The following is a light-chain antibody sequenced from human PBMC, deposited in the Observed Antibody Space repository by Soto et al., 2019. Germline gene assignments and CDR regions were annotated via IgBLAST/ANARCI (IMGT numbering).Light chain of an antibody. CDR1: SSDVGGYNY. Sequence: QSALTQPASVSGSPGQSITISCPGTSSDVGGYNYVSWYQQHPGKAPKLMIYDVSNRPAGVSNRFSGSKSGNTASLTISGLQGEDEADYYCSSYTSSSTLYVFGTGTKVTVL. CDR3: SSYTSSSTLYV. CDR2: DVS. V-gene: IGLV2-14*01. J-gene: IGLJ1*01.